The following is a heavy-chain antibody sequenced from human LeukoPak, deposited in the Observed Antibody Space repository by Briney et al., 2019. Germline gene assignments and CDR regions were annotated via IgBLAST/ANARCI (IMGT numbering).Heavy chain of an antibody. J-gene: IGHJ4*02. CDR3: ARARTIFGVAPFDY. CDR1: GFTFSSYA. V-gene: IGHV3-30-3*01. CDR2: ISYDGSNK. Sequence: GRSLRLSCAASGFTFSSYAMHWVRQAPGKGLEWVAVISYDGSNKYYADSVKGRFTISRDNSKNTLYLQMNSLRAEDTAVYYCARARTIFGVAPFDYWGQGTLVTVSS. D-gene: IGHD3-3*01.